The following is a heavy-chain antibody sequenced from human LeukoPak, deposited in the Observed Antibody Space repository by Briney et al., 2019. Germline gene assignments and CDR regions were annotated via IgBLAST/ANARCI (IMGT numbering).Heavy chain of an antibody. CDR2: IYSGGST. CDR3: ARGATYSSGMFDY. J-gene: IGHJ4*02. CDR1: GFTVSSNY. Sequence: GGSLRLSCAASGFTVSSNYMSWVRQAPGKGLEWVSVIYSGGSTYYADSVKGRFTISRDNSKNTLYLQMNSLRAEDTAVYYCARGATYSSGMFDYWGQGTLVTVSS. V-gene: IGHV3-66*01. D-gene: IGHD6-19*01.